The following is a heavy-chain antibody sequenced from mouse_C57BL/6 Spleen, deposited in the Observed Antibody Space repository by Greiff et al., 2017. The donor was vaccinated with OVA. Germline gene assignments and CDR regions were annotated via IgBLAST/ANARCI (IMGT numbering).Heavy chain of an antibody. D-gene: IGHD4-1*01. CDR2: ISDGGSYT. J-gene: IGHJ1*03. Sequence: EVHLVESGGGLVKPGGSLKLSCAASGFTFSSYAMSWVRQTPEKRLEWIATISDGGSYTYYPDNVKGRFTISRDNAKNNLYLQMSHLKSEDTAMYYCARDPELGRYFDVWGTGTTVTVSS. CDR1: GFTFSSYA. V-gene: IGHV5-4*01. CDR3: ARDPELGRYFDV.